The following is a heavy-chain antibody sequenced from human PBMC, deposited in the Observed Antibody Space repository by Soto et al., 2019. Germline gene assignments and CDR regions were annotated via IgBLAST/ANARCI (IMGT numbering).Heavy chain of an antibody. CDR2: IRSKANSYAT. CDR3: TRQIVPYYYYYMDV. Sequence: EVQLVESGGGLVQPGGSLKLSCAASGFTFSGSAMHWVRQASGKGLEWVGRIRSKANSYATAYAASVKGRFTISRDDSKNPAYLQMNSLKTEDTAVYYCTRQIVPYYYYYMDVWGKGTTVTVSS. CDR1: GFTFSGSA. J-gene: IGHJ6*03. V-gene: IGHV3-73*01. D-gene: IGHD2-2*01.